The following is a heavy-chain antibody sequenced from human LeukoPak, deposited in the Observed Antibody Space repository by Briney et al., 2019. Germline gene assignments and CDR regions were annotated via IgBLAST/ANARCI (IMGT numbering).Heavy chain of an antibody. V-gene: IGHV1-69*13. Sequence: SVKVSCKASGGTFSSYAISWVRQAPGQGLEWMGGIIPIFGTANYAQKFQGRVTITADESTSTAYMELSSLRSEDTAVYYCATLDYGGNSGWGENWFDPWGQGTLVTVSS. CDR2: IIPIFGTA. CDR1: GGTFSSYA. D-gene: IGHD4-23*01. CDR3: ATLDYGGNSGWGENWFDP. J-gene: IGHJ5*02.